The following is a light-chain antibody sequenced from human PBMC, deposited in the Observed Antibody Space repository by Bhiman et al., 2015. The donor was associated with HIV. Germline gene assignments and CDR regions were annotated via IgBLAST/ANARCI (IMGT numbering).Light chain of an antibody. CDR1: KLGDKY. Sequence: SYDLTQPPSVSVSPGQTATITCSGDKLGDKYACWYQQKPGQSPVVVIYQDSKRPSGIPERFSGSNSGNTATLTISGTQAMDEADYYCQAWDSSTVVFGGGTKLTVL. V-gene: IGLV3-1*01. CDR3: QAWDSSTVV. CDR2: QDS. J-gene: IGLJ2*01.